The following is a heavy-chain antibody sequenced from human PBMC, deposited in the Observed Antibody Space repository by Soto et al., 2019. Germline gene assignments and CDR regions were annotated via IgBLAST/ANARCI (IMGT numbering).Heavy chain of an antibody. CDR1: GYTFTSYV. J-gene: IGHJ6*02. CDR2: INAGNGDT. D-gene: IGHD6-6*01. Sequence: QVQLVQSGAEVRQPGASVKVSCKASGYTFTSYVMHWVRQAPGQRLEWMGWINAGNGDTKFSQKFQGRVTITRDTSASTAYMELSSLRSEDTAVYCCARVGSSSSPYYYGMDVWGQGTTVTVSS. V-gene: IGHV1-3*01. CDR3: ARVGSSSSPYYYGMDV.